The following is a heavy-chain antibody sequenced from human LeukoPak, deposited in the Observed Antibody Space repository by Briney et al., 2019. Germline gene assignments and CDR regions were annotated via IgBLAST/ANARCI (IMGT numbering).Heavy chain of an antibody. CDR2: IYTSGST. J-gene: IGHJ4*02. Sequence: SETLSLTCTVSGGSISTYYWSWIRQPAGKGLEWIGRIYTSGSTNYNPSLKSRVTMSVDTSKNQFSLKLSSVTAADTAVYYCARGLYYDILTGYYRGLDYWGQGTLVTVSS. CDR1: GGSISTYY. CDR3: ARGLYYDILTGYYRGLDY. D-gene: IGHD3-9*01. V-gene: IGHV4-4*07.